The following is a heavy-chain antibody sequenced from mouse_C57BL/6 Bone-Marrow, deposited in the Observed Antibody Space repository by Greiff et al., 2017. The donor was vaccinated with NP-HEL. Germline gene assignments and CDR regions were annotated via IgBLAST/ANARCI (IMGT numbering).Heavy chain of an antibody. V-gene: IGHV5-17*01. CDR1: GFTFSDYG. CDR3: ARGGLWLRRDWYFDV. J-gene: IGHJ1*03. D-gene: IGHD2-2*01. CDR2: ISSGSSTI. Sequence: EVQVVESGGGLVKPGGSLKLSCAASGFTFSDYGMHWVRQAPEKGLEWVAYISSGSSTIYYADTVKGRFTISRDNAKNTLFLQMTSLRSEDTAMYYCARGGLWLRRDWYFDVWGTGTTVTVSS.